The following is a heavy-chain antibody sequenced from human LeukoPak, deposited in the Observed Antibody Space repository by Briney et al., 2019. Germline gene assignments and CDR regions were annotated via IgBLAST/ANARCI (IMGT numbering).Heavy chain of an antibody. V-gene: IGHV1-69*04. CDR2: IIPILGIA. Sequence: SVKLSCNASGGSLSIYPISWVRQAPGQGLEWRGRIIPILGIANYAQKFQGRVTITAAKSTSTAYMELSSLRSEDTAVYYCARDRSYGDCLPGYWGQGTLVTVSS. CDR3: ARDRSYGDCLPGY. J-gene: IGHJ4*02. CDR1: GGSLSIYP. D-gene: IGHD4-17*01.